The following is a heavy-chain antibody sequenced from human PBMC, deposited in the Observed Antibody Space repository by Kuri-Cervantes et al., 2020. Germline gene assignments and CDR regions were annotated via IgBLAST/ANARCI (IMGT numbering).Heavy chain of an antibody. D-gene: IGHD5-12*01. J-gene: IGHJ6*03. CDR3: ARHGSYYYYMDV. Sequence: LRLSCAVYGGSFSDYCWRWIRPPPGKGLEWIGSVYYSGTTYYSPSLKSRVTISVDTSKSQFSLKLSSVTAADTAVYYCARHGSYYYYMDVWGKGTTVTVSS. CDR2: VYYSGTT. CDR1: GGSFSDYC. V-gene: IGHV4-30-2*03.